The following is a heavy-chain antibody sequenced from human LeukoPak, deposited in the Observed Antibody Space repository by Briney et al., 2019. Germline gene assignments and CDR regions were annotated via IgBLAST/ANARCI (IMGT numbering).Heavy chain of an antibody. D-gene: IGHD6-6*01. CDR1: GFNLNDYY. J-gene: IGHJ3*02. CDR2: MRRGSDYK. CDR3: ARELGVSRAFDI. V-gene: IGHV3-11*05. Sequence: GGSLRLSCVGSGFNLNDYYMAWIRQTPGKGLQRVSYMRRGSDYKAYEDSVKGRFAISRDNGKNSLYLQMNSLTAEDTAVYYWARELGVSRAFDIWGQGTMVTVSS.